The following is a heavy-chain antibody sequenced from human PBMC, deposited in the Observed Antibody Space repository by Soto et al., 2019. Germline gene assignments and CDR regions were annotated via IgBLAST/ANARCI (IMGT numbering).Heavy chain of an antibody. J-gene: IGHJ4*02. D-gene: IGHD3-22*01. Sequence: SETLSLTCTVSGGSLRSGSYYWSWIGQPPGKGLEWIGYIYHGGATTYNASLKSRVTISVDTSKNQLFLKVKSVAAAETAAYFCARDSSGRHEYWGQGNPVT. CDR1: GGSLRSGSYY. CDR2: IYHGGAT. V-gene: IGHV4-61*01. CDR3: ARDSSGRHEY.